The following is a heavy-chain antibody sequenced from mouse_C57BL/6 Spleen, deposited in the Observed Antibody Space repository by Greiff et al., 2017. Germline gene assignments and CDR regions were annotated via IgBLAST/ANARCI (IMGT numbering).Heavy chain of an antibody. V-gene: IGHV1-55*01. CDR3: ARNPFSYAMDY. CDR1: GYTFTSYW. Sequence: QVQLQQSGAELVKPGASVKMSCKASGYTFTSYWITWVKQRPGQGLEWIGDIYPGSGSTNYNEKFKSKATLTVDTSSSTAYMQLSSLTSEDSAVYYCARNPFSYAMDYWGQGTSVTVSS. J-gene: IGHJ4*01. CDR2: IYPGSGST.